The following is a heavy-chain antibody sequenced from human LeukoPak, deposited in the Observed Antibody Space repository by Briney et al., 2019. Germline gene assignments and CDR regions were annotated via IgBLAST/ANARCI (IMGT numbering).Heavy chain of an antibody. D-gene: IGHD5-12*01. Sequence: SETLSLTCTVSGGSLSSYYWSWIRQPPGKGLEWIGYIYYSESTNYNPSLKSRVTISVDTSKNQFSLKLSSVTAADTAVYYCARAPSRSGYDDYWGQGTLVTVSS. CDR1: GGSLSSYY. CDR3: ARAPSRSGYDDY. V-gene: IGHV4-59*01. CDR2: IYYSEST. J-gene: IGHJ4*02.